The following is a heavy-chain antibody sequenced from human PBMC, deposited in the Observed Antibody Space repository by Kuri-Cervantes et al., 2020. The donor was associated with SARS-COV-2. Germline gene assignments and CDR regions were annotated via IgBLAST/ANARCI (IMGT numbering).Heavy chain of an antibody. CDR2: INPNSGGT. CDR1: GYTFTGYY. J-gene: IGHJ5*02. D-gene: IGHD3-10*01. Sequence: ASVKVSCKASGYTFTGYYMHWVRQAPGQGLEWMGWINPNSGGTNYAQKFQGRVTMTRDTSISTAYMELSRLGSDDTAVYYCARARLYYYGSPGLGWFDPWGQGTLVTVSS. CDR3: ARARLYYYGSPGLGWFDP. V-gene: IGHV1-2*02.